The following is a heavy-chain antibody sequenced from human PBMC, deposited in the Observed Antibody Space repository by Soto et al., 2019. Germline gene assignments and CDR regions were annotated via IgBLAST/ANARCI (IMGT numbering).Heavy chain of an antibody. V-gene: IGHV4-30-4*01. CDR2: IYYTLST. CDR1: GGSIISGDYY. J-gene: IGHJ5*01. D-gene: IGHD1-7*01. CDR3: ARDAGVGTWNYGRGGS. Sequence: PSETLSLTCTVSGGSIISGDYYWSWIRQPPGKGLEWIGYIYYTLSTYYNPSLRSRVTISLDTAKNQFYLKLNSVTAADTAVYYCARDAGVGTWNYGRGGSWGHGTLVTVS.